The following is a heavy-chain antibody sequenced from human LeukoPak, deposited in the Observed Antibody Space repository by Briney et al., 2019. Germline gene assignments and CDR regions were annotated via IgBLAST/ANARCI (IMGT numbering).Heavy chain of an antibody. CDR3: ARANNRNAFDI. D-gene: IGHD1/OR15-1a*01. J-gene: IGHJ3*02. CDR2: INPNSGGT. Sequence: ASVKVSCKASGYTFTGYYMHWVRQAPGQGLGWMGWINPNSGGTNYAQKFQGRVTMTRDTSISTAYMELSRLRSDATAVYYCARANNRNAFDIWGQGTMVTVSS. CDR1: GYTFTGYY. V-gene: IGHV1-2*02.